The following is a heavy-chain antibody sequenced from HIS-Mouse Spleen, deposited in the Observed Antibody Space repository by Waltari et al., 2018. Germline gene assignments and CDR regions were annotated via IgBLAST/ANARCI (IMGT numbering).Heavy chain of an antibody. CDR2: IYYSGST. CDR3: AREIPYSSSWYDWYFDL. J-gene: IGHJ2*01. Sequence: QLQLQESGPGLVKPSETLSLTCPVPGGSIRSSRSYLGGIRQPPGKGLEWTGGIYYSGSTYYNPSLKSRVTISVDTSKNQFSLKLSSVTAADTAVYYCAREIPYSSSWYDWYFDLWGRGTLVTVSS. D-gene: IGHD6-13*01. CDR1: GGSIRSSRSY. V-gene: IGHV4-39*07.